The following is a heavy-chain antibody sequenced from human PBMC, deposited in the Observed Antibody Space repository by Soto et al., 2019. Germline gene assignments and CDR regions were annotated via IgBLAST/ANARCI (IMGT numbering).Heavy chain of an antibody. CDR3: ARAFCTNGVCYYFFDY. V-gene: IGHV3-33*01. D-gene: IGHD2-8*01. CDR1: GFTFGTYA. J-gene: IGHJ4*01. Sequence: GGSLRLSCAASGFTFGTYAMHWVRQAPGKGLEWVAVIYYDGSNRYYGDAVKGRFTISRDNSKSTLYLQMSSLRAEDMVVYYCARAFCTNGVCYYFFDYWGHGTLVTVSS. CDR2: IYYDGSNR.